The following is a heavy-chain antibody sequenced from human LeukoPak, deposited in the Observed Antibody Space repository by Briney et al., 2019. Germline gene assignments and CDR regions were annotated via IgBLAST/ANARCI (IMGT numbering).Heavy chain of an antibody. D-gene: IGHD3-3*01. V-gene: IGHV4-4*07. CDR2: IYTSGST. CDR3: ARDRDNYDFWSGENWFDP. CDR1: GGSISSYY. Sequence: PSETLSLTCTVSGGSISSYYRSWIRQPAGKGLEWIGRIYTSGSTNYNPSLKSRVTMSVDTSKNQFSLKLSSVTAADTAVYYCARDRDNYDFWSGENWFDPWGQGTLVTVSS. J-gene: IGHJ5*02.